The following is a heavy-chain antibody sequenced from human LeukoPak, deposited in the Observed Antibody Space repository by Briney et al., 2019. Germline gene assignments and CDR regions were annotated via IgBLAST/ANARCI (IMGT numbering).Heavy chain of an antibody. D-gene: IGHD3-3*01. CDR2: ISSSGSTI. CDR1: GFTFSDYY. J-gene: IGHJ6*02. CDR3: AKDQEGDFWSGYYPYYYYGMDV. Sequence: PGGSLRLSCAASGFTFSDYYMSWIRQAPGKGLEWVSYISSSGSTIYYADSVKGRFTISRDNSKNTLYLQMNSLRAEDTAVYYCAKDQEGDFWSGYYPYYYYGMDVWGQGTTVTVSS. V-gene: IGHV3-11*01.